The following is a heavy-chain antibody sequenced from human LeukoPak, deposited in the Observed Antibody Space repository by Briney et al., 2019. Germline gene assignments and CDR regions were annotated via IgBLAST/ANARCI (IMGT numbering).Heavy chain of an antibody. CDR3: AKDIGYCSSTSCWGLDY. CDR1: GFTFSSYA. J-gene: IGHJ4*02. Sequence: GGSLRLSCAASGFTFSSYAMSWVRQAPGKGLEWVSAISGSGGSTYYADSLKGRFTISRDNSKNTLYLQMNSLRAEDTAVYYCAKDIGYCSSTSCWGLDYWGQGTLVTVSS. D-gene: IGHD2-2*01. CDR2: ISGSGGST. V-gene: IGHV3-23*01.